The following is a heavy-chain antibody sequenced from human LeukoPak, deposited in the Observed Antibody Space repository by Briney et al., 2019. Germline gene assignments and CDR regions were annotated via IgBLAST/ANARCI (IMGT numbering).Heavy chain of an antibody. D-gene: IGHD4-11*01. Sequence: SETLSLTCTVSGGSISSYYWSWIRQPPGKGLEWIGYIYYSGSTNHNPSLKSRVTISVDTSKNQFSLKLSSVTAADTAVYYCARHLQNFYYYSMDVWGTGTTVTVSS. V-gene: IGHV4-59*08. CDR2: IYYSGST. CDR3: ARHLQNFYYYSMDV. CDR1: GGSISSYY. J-gene: IGHJ6*03.